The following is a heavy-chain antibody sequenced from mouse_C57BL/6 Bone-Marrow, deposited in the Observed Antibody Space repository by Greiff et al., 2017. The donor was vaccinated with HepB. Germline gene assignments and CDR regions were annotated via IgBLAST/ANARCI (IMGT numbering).Heavy chain of an antibody. CDR2: ISSGSSTI. Sequence: VQLKESGGGLVKPGGSLKLSCAASGFTFSDYGMHWVRQAPEKGLEWVAYISSGSSTIYYADTVKGRFTISRDNAKNTLFLQMTSLRSEDTAMYYCAKTYYSNPYYAMDYWGQGTSVTVSS. CDR3: AKTYYSNPYYAMDY. V-gene: IGHV5-17*01. CDR1: GFTFSDYG. J-gene: IGHJ4*01. D-gene: IGHD2-5*01.